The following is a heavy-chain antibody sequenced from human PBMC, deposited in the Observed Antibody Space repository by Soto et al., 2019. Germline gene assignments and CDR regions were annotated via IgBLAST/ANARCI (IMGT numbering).Heavy chain of an antibody. V-gene: IGHV1-2*04. CDR3: AREREYDFWSGYYSCYGMDV. D-gene: IGHD3-3*01. J-gene: IGHJ6*02. CDR1: GYTFTGYY. CDR2: INPNSGGT. Sequence: QVQLVQSGAEVKKPGASVKVSCEASGYTFTGYYMHWVRQAPGQGLEWMGWINPNSGGTNYAQKLQGWVTMTRDTSSSTAYMELSRLRSDDTAVYYCAREREYDFWSGYYSCYGMDVWGQGTTVTVSS.